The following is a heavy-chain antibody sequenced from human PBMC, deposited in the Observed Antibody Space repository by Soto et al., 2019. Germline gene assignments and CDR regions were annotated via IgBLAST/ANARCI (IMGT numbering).Heavy chain of an antibody. CDR1: GYSFSDSG. V-gene: IGHV3-73*02. CDR3: IRRNSHYIP. CDR2: VRSKPKNYAT. Sequence: EVQLVESGGGFVQPGGSLKLSCVASGYSFSDSGIHWVRQASGRGLERVGVVRSKPKNYATDLAASVTGRFIISRDDSKNTAYLQMNSRKIEDTAVYYCIRRNSHYIPWGQGTLVTVSS. J-gene: IGHJ5*02. D-gene: IGHD4-4*01.